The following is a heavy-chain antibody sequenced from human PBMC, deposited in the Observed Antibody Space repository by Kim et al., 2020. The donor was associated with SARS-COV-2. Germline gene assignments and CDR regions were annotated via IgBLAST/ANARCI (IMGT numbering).Heavy chain of an antibody. V-gene: IGHV3-30*18. J-gene: IGHJ4*02. D-gene: IGHD2-15*01. CDR3: AKDEGDITYYFAN. CDR2: MSYDGSSQ. CDR1: GFTFSSYG. Sequence: GGSLRLSCAASGFTFSSYGMHWVRQAPGKGLGGVAVMSYDGSSQYYADSVKGRFIISRDNSKNTLYLQMNSLRAEDTALYYCAKDEGDITYYFANWGEGT.